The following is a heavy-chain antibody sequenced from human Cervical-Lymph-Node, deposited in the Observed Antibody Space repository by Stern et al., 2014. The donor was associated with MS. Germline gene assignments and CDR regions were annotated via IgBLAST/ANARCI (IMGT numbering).Heavy chain of an antibody. D-gene: IGHD5-18*01. V-gene: IGHV1-2*06. CDR2: INANSGET. CDR3: ARDQEMVDTYYFYGMDV. J-gene: IGHJ6*02. Sequence: QMQLVQSGAEVKKPGASVKVSCKASGYIFTGYYIHWVRRAPGQGLEWMGRINANSGETNYAQKFQGRVTMTRDTSVSTAYMELSRLRSDDTAVYYCARDQEMVDTYYFYGMDVWGQGTTVTVSS. CDR1: GYIFTGYY.